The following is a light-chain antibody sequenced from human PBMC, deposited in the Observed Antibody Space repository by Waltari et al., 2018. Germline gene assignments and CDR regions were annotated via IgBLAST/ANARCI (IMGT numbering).Light chain of an antibody. CDR3: QHGYSYPWA. CDR2: RAS. J-gene: IGKJ1*01. CDR1: QGIGNT. V-gene: IGKV1-NL1*01. Sequence: DVQMTQSPSSLSTSVGDTVTITCQTRQGIGNTLNWYKLKPGKAPKLLIYRASSLQSGIASRFSGSGSGTYFTLTISSLQPEDFATYFCQHGYSYPWAFGQGTKVEIK.